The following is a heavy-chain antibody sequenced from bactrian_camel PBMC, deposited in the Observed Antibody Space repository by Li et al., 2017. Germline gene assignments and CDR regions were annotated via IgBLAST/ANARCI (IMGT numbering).Heavy chain of an antibody. Sequence: VQLVESGGGVVQPGGSLRLSCAASGFTFRNYDMIWVRQAPGKGLEWVSRINTGGSSTYYADSVKGRFTISRDNAKNTLYLQMNSLKTEDTAMYYCRTDLSMKPDGSYMPECTGTYWGQGTQVTVS. D-gene: IGHD5*01. CDR2: INTGGSST. J-gene: IGHJ4*01. CDR1: GFTFRNYD. CDR3: RTDLSMKPDGSYMPECTGTY. V-gene: IGHV3S40*01.